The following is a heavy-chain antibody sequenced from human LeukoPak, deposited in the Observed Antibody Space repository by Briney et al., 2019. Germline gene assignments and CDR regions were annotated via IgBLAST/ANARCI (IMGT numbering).Heavy chain of an antibody. J-gene: IGHJ4*02. CDR3: ARSPRGYSGYESRYYFDY. CDR2: IYYSGSI. V-gene: IGHV4-39*01. CDR1: GGSISGSSYY. Sequence: SETLSLTCTVSGGSISGSSYYWGWIRQPPGKGLEWIGGIYYSGSIYYNPSLKSRVTISVDTSKNQFSLKLSSVTAADTAVYYCARSPRGYSGYESRYYFDYWGQGTLVTVSS. D-gene: IGHD5-12*01.